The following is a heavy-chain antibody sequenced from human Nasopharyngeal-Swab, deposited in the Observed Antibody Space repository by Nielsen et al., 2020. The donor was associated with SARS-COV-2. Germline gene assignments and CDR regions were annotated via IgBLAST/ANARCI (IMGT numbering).Heavy chain of an antibody. J-gene: IGHJ4*02. Sequence: GGSLRLSCEASGFRFGDFAMHWVRQAPGKGLEWVSSISWNSGNIGYADSVKGRFTISRDNAKNSLYLQMHSLRADDTALYYCARDPATGALDHWGQGTLVTVSS. CDR2: ISWNSGNI. V-gene: IGHV3-9*01. CDR1: GFRFGDFA. D-gene: IGHD1-26*01. CDR3: ARDPATGALDH.